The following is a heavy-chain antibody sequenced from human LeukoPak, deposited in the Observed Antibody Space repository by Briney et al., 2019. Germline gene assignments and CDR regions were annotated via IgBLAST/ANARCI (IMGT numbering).Heavy chain of an antibody. J-gene: IGHJ5*02. CDR2: IYHTRST. V-gene: IGHV4-59*08. D-gene: IGHD1/OR15-1a*01. CDR3: AITVEQPRKNWFDP. CDR1: GGSISDYY. Sequence: SETLSLTCTVSGGSISDYYWSWIRQPPGKGLEWIGYIYHTRSTNHNPSLKSRVTISVDTSKNQFSLKLSSVTAADTAVYCCAITVEQPRKNWFDPWGQATLVTVSS.